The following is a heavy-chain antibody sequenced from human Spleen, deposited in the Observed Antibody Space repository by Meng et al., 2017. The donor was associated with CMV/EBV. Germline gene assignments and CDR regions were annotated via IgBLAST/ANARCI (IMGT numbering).Heavy chain of an antibody. V-gene: IGHV3-48*03. CDR3: ARDQGSITKSHGYYFGLDV. J-gene: IGHJ6*02. Sequence: GGSLKISCAASGFTFRSYEMTWVRQAPGKGLEWVSYISSSGRTIYYSDSAKGRFTISRDNTKNSLYLQMNSLRAEDTAVYYCARDQGSITKSHGYYFGLDVWGQGTTVTVSS. D-gene: IGHD3-10*01. CDR2: ISSSGRTI. CDR1: GFTFRSYE.